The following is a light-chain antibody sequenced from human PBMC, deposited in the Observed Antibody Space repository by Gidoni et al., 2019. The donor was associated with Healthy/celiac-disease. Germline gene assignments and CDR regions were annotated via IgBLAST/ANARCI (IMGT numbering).Light chain of an antibody. Sequence: DIQMTQSPSSLSASVGDRVTITCRASQGISNYLAWYQQKPGTVPKLLIYAASTLHSGVPSRFSGSRSGTDFTLTISSLQPEDVATYYCQKYNSAPQTFGQGTKVEIK. CDR3: QKYNSAPQT. J-gene: IGKJ1*01. V-gene: IGKV1-27*01. CDR1: QGISNY. CDR2: AAS.